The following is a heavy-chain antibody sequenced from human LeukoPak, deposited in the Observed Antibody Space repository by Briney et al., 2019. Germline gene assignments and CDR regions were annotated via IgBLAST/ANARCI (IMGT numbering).Heavy chain of an antibody. Sequence: PGASVKVSCKASGYTFTSYGISWVRQAPGQGLEWMGWISAYNGNTNYAQKLQGRVTMTTDTSTSTAYMELRSLRSDDTAVYHCARGGGSYPYDYYYYGMDVWGQGTTVTVSS. CDR3: ARGGGSYPYDYYYYGMDV. CDR1: GYTFTSYG. J-gene: IGHJ6*02. D-gene: IGHD1-26*01. V-gene: IGHV1-18*01. CDR2: ISAYNGNT.